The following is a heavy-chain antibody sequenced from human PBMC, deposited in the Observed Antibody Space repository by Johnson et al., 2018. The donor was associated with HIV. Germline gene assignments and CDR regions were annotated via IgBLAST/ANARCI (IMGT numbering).Heavy chain of an antibody. CDR2: ISWNSGSI. Sequence: VQLVESGGGLVQPGGSLRLSCAASGFTFSSYAMHWVRQAPGKGLEWVSGISWNSGSIGYADSVKGRFTISRDNAKNSLYLQMNSLRAEDTAVYYCAPWTAIWGQGTMVTVSS. D-gene: IGHD3/OR15-3a*01. CDR1: GFTFSSYA. V-gene: IGHV3-9*01. J-gene: IGHJ3*02. CDR3: APWTAI.